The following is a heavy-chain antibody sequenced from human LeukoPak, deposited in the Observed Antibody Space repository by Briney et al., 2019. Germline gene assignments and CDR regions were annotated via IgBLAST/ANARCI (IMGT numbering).Heavy chain of an antibody. D-gene: IGHD1-26*01. V-gene: IGHV1-2*06. CDR3: ARDWTGGSHDY. J-gene: IGHJ4*02. CDR1: GYTITAYY. CDR2: INPKSGGT. Sequence: ASVKVSCKASGYTITAYYIHWVRQAPGQGLEWMGQINPKSGGTKYAQKFQGRVTMTRDTSSDTAYMELSGLRSDDTTMYYCARDWTGGSHDYWGQGTLVTVSS.